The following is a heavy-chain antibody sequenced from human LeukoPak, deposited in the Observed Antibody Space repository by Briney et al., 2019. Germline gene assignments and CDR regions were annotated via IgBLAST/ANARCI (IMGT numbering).Heavy chain of an antibody. J-gene: IGHJ5*02. V-gene: IGHV4-34*01. D-gene: IGHD3-3*01. Sequence: SETRSLTCAVYGGSFSGYYWSWIRQPPGKGLEWIGEINHSGSTNYNPSLKSRVTISVDTSKNQFSLKLSSVTAADTAVYYCARGQVLRFLEWFYTNWFDPWGQGTLVTVSS. CDR3: ARGQVLRFLEWFYTNWFDP. CDR2: INHSGST. CDR1: GGSFSGYY.